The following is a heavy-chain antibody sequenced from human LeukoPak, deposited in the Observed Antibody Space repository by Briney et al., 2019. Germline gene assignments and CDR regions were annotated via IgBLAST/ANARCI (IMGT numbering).Heavy chain of an antibody. J-gene: IGHJ6*03. D-gene: IGHD3-10*01. V-gene: IGHV1-69*05. Sequence: SVKVSCNASGGTYRSYAISWVRQAPGQWLEWMGGIIPIFGTANYAQKFQGRVTITTDESTSTASMELSSLRSEDTAVYYCARTYGSGVYYYYMYVWGKVTTVTVSS. CDR1: GGTYRSYA. CDR2: IIPIFGTA. CDR3: ARTYGSGVYYYYMYV.